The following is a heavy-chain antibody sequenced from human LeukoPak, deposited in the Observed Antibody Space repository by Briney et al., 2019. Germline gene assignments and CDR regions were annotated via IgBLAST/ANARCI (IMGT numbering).Heavy chain of an antibody. V-gene: IGHV3-7*01. Sequence: GGSLRLSCAASRFTFSSYWMSWVRQAPGKGLEWVANIKEDGSEKYYVDSVKGRFTISRDNAKNSLYMQMNSLRAEDTAVYYCAREGCSGGSCLHFDYWGQGTLVTVSS. CDR3: AREGCSGGSCLHFDY. J-gene: IGHJ4*02. D-gene: IGHD2-15*01. CDR2: IKEDGSEK. CDR1: RFTFSSYW.